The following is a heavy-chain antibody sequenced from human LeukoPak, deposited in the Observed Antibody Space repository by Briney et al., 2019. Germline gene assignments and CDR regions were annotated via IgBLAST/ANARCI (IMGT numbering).Heavy chain of an antibody. D-gene: IGHD5-24*01. J-gene: IGHJ4*02. CDR1: GGSISSYY. CDR3: ARGLDGYYPFDY. CDR2: IYYSGST. Sequence: NPSETLSPTCTVSGGSISSYYWSWIRQPPGKGLEWIGYIYYSGSTNYNPSLKSRVTISVDTSKNQFSLKLSSVTAADTAVYYCARGLDGYYPFDYWGQGTLVSVSP. V-gene: IGHV4-59*01.